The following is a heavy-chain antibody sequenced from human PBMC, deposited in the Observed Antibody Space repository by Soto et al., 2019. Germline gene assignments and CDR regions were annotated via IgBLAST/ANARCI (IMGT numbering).Heavy chain of an antibody. V-gene: IGHV4-59*02. CDR1: GDSVNSYY. J-gene: IGHJ4*02. CDR3: ARAETSGIHYFDY. D-gene: IGHD6-13*01. Sequence: ETLSLTGAVTGDSVNSYYWSWMRQPPGKGLECMGYVYYSGSTNYNPSLKSRVTISVDTSKNQISLRLKSVIAADTAVYYCARAETSGIHYFDYWGQGSPVTVYS. CDR2: VYYSGST.